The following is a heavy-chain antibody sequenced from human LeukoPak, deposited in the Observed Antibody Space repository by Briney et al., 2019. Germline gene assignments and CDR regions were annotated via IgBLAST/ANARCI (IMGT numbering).Heavy chain of an antibody. CDR2: IIPIFGTA. CDR1: GGTFSSYA. V-gene: IGHV1-69*13. J-gene: IGHJ4*02. CDR3: ATNDYGDYVLSY. D-gene: IGHD4-17*01. Sequence: ASVKVSCKASGGTFSSYAISWVRQAPGQGFEWMGGIIPIFGTANYAQKFQGRVTITADESTSTAYMELSSLRSEDTAVYYCATNDYGDYVLSYWGQGTLVTVSS.